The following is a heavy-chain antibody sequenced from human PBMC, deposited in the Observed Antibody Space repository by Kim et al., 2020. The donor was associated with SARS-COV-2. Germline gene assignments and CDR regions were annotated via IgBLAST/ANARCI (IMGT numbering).Heavy chain of an antibody. V-gene: IGHV3-30*02. CDR3: AKSKVSYYDFWSGHHFDY. D-gene: IGHD3-3*01. J-gene: IGHJ4*02. Sequence: KGRFTISRGNSKNTLYLQMNSLRAEDTAVYYCAKSKVSYYDFWSGHHFDYWGQGTLVTVSS.